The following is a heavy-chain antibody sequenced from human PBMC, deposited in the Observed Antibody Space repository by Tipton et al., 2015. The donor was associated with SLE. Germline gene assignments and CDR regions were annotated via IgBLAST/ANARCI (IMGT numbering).Heavy chain of an antibody. CDR1: GGSFSGYY. CDR2: INHSGST. J-gene: IGHJ5*02. Sequence: TLSLTCAVYGGSFSGYYWSWIRQPPGKGLEWIGEINHSGSTNYNPSLKSRVTISVDTSKNQFSLKLSFVTAAVTAVYYCARDAFIVVVAATPALGNWFDPWGQGTLVTVSS. V-gene: IGHV4-34*01. D-gene: IGHD2-15*01. CDR3: ARDAFIVVVAATPALGNWFDP.